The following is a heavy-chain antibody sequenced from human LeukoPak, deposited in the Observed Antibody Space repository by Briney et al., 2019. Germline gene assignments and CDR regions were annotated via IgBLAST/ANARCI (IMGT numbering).Heavy chain of an antibody. D-gene: IGHD3-16*01. J-gene: IGHJ5*02. Sequence: KSGGSLRLSCTASGFTFGDYAMNWVRQAPGKGLEWVSSISSSSSYIYYADSVKGRFTISRDNAKNSLYLQMNSLRAEDTAVYYCARSLEVWGQGWFDPWGQGTLVTVSS. CDR3: ARSLEVWGQGWFDP. V-gene: IGHV3-21*01. CDR1: GFTFGDYA. CDR2: ISSSSSYI.